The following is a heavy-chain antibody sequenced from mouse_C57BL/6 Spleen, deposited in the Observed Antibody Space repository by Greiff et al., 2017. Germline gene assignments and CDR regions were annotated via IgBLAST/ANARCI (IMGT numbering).Heavy chain of an antibody. V-gene: IGHV2-3*01. CDR1: GFSLTSYG. D-gene: IGHD1-1*01. CDR2: IWGDGST. CDR3: ANVYGSSPYAMDY. Sequence: VKLMESGPGLVAPSQSLSITCTVSGFSLTSYGVSWVRQPPGTGLEWLGVIWGDGSTNYHSALISRLGISTDNSKSQVFLKLNSLQNDDTATYYCANVYGSSPYAMDYWGQGTTVTVSS. J-gene: IGHJ4*01.